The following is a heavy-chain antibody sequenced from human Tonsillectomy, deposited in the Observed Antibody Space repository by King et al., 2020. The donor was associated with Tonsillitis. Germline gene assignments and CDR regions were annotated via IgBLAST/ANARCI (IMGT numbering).Heavy chain of an antibody. CDR3: TTTTYYDILPGYQGATNFDY. V-gene: IGHV3-49*04. D-gene: IGHD3-9*01. Sequence: VQLVESGGGLVQPGRSLRLSCTASGFTFGDYAMSWVRQAPGKGLEWVGFIRSKAYGGTTEYAASVKGRFTISRDDSKSIAYLQMNSLKTEDTAVYYCTTTTYYDILPGYQGATNFDYWGQGTLVTVSS. CDR1: GFTFGDYA. CDR2: IRSKAYGGTT. J-gene: IGHJ4*02.